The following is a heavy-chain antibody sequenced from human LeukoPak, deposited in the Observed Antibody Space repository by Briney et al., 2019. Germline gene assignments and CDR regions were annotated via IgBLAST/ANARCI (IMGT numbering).Heavy chain of an antibody. J-gene: IGHJ4*02. V-gene: IGHV3-23*01. CDR3: AKSRARYNWNSGDY. CDR1: GFTFSSYA. Sequence: PGGSLRLSCAASGFTFSSYAMSWVRQAPGMGLEWVSAISGSGGSTYYADSVKGRFTISRDNSKNTLYLQMNSLRAEDTAVYYCAKSRARYNWNSGDYWGQGTLVTVSS. CDR2: ISGSGGST. D-gene: IGHD1-7*01.